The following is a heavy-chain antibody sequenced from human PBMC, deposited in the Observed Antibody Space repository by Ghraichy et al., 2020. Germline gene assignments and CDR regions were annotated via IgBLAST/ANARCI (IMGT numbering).Heavy chain of an antibody. CDR2: IWYDGDKK. D-gene: IGHD3-10*01. Sequence: GGSLRLSCAASGFTFSIYGMHWVRQAPGKGLEWVAVIWYDGDKKYYADSVKGRFTVSRDNSKNTLYLQMSSLRAEDTAVYYCAREGVPYYSISNWFDPWGQGTLVTVSS. CDR3: AREGVPYYSISNWFDP. J-gene: IGHJ5*02. V-gene: IGHV3-33*01. CDR1: GFTFSIYG.